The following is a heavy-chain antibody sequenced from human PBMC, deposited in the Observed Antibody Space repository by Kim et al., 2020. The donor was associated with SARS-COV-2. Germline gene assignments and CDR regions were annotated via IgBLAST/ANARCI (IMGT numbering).Heavy chain of an antibody. CDR2: INPSGGST. Sequence: ASVKVSCKASGYTFTSYYMHWVRQAPGQGLEWMGIINPSGGSTSYAQKFQGRVTMTRDTSTSTVYMELSSLRSEDTAVYYCARDGGGGSGSYPGLVGFDPWGQGTLVTVSS. CDR1: GYTFTSYY. CDR3: ARDGGGGSGSYPGLVGFDP. V-gene: IGHV1-46*01. D-gene: IGHD3-10*01. J-gene: IGHJ5*02.